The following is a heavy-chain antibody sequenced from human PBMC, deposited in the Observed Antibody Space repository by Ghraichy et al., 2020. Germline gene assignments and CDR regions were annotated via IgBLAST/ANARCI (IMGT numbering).Heavy chain of an antibody. Sequence: GESLNISCAASGFIFTSYSMNWVRQAPGKGLEWLSYISSDSDTIYYADSVKGRFTISRDNARNSLYLQMNSLRDEDTAVYYCARDNKGEWNLSLDYWGQGTLVTVSS. J-gene: IGHJ4*02. V-gene: IGHV3-48*02. CDR3: ARDNKGEWNLSLDY. CDR1: GFIFTSYS. D-gene: IGHD1-1*01. CDR2: ISSDSDTI.